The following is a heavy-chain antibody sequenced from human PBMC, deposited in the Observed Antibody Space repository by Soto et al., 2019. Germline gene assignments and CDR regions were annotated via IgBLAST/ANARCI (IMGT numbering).Heavy chain of an antibody. V-gene: IGHV1-69*13. CDR1: VGTFSSYA. Sequence: SVKVSCKASVGTFSSYAISWVRQAPGQGLEWMGGIIPIFGTANYAQKFQGRVTITADESTSTAYMELSSLRSEDTAVYYCARARAYDSSGYYYPFDYWGQGTLVTVSS. J-gene: IGHJ4*02. CDR2: IIPIFGTA. CDR3: ARARAYDSSGYYYPFDY. D-gene: IGHD3-22*01.